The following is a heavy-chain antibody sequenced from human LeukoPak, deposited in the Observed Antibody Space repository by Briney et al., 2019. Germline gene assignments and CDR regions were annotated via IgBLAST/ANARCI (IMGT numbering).Heavy chain of an antibody. V-gene: IGHV3-48*03. D-gene: IGHD3-10*02. CDR1: GFTFDDYG. Sequence: GGSLRLSCVASGFTFDDYGVNWVRQAPGKGLEWVSYISSSGSTIYYADSVKGRFTISRDNAKNSLYLQMNSLRAEDTAVYYCAELGITMVGGVWGKGTTVTISS. CDR3: AELGITMVGGV. CDR2: ISSSGSTI. J-gene: IGHJ6*04.